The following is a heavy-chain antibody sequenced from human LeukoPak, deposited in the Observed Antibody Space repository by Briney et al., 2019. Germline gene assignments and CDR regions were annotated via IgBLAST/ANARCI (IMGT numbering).Heavy chain of an antibody. CDR1: GFTFSDYY. CDR2: ISSSGGAI. V-gene: IGHV3-11*01. CDR3: ARVSSRYYDSSGYFDY. J-gene: IGHJ4*02. D-gene: IGHD3-22*01. Sequence: GGSLRLSCAASGFTFSDYYMSWIRQAPGKGLEWVSYISSSGGAISYADSVKGRFTISRDNAKNSLYLQMNSLRAEDTAVYYCARVSSRYYDSSGYFDYWGQGTLVTVSS.